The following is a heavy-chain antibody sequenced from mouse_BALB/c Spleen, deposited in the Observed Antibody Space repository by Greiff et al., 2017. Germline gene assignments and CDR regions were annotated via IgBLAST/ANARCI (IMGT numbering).Heavy chain of an antibody. D-gene: IGHD1-1*01. V-gene: IGHV5-6-4*01. CDR2: ISSGGSYT. Sequence: EVQLVESGGGLVKPGGSLTLSCAASGFTFTSYTMSWVRQTPEKSLEWFANISSGGSYTDYPDSVKGRFTISRDNAKNTLYLQMRSLKSEDTAMYDCKRDYYGSSDDAMDYWGQGTSVTVSS. CDR1: GFTFTSYT. CDR3: KRDYYGSSDDAMDY. J-gene: IGHJ4*01.